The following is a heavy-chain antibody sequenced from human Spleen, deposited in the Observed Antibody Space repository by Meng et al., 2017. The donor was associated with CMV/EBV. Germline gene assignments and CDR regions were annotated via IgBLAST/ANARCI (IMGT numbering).Heavy chain of an antibody. V-gene: IGHV3-30*02. J-gene: IGHJ6*02. CDR2: IRYDGSNK. CDR1: GFTFSSYG. Sequence: GGSLKISCAASGFTFSSYGMHWVRQAPGKGLEWVAFIRYDGSNKYYADSVKGRFTISRDNSKNTLYLQMNSLRAEDTAVYYCARGNSGSYVGYYGMDVWGQGTTVTVSS. CDR3: ARGNSGSYVGYYGMDV. D-gene: IGHD1-26*01.